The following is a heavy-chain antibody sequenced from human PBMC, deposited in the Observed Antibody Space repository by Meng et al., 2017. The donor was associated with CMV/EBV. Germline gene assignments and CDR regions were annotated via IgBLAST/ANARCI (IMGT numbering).Heavy chain of an antibody. CDR1: GFTFSSYS. CDR3: ARDNIPAAPNYYGMDV. V-gene: IGHV3-21*01. D-gene: IGHD2-2*01. J-gene: IGHJ6*02. CDR2: ISSSSSYI. Sequence: GESLKISCAASGFTFSSYSMNWVRQAPGKGLEWVSSISSSSSYIYYADSVKGRFTISRDNAKNSLYLQMNSLRAEDTAVYYCARDNIPAAPNYYGMDVWGQGTTVTVSS.